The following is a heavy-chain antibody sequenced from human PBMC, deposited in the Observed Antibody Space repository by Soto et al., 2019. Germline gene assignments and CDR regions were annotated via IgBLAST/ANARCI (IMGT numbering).Heavy chain of an antibody. D-gene: IGHD2-2*02. Sequence: PGGSLRLSCGVSGFTVTSNGVSWVRQAPGKGLEWVSAISPNGQGIWYADSVKGRFTISRDNAKNSVSLQMNSLRAEDTAVYYCAREYTAWPLAYGLDVWGQGTTVTVSS. CDR1: GFTVTSNG. V-gene: IGHV3-21*01. CDR2: ISPNGQGI. J-gene: IGHJ6*02. CDR3: AREYTAWPLAYGLDV.